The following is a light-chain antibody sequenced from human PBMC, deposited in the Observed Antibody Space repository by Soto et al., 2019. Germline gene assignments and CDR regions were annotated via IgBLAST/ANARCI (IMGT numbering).Light chain of an antibody. V-gene: IGLV1-44*01. J-gene: IGLJ1*01. CDR1: SSNIGSYT. CDR2: SNN. CDR3: CLHAGGNTFYV. Sequence: QLVLTQPPSASGTPGQRVTISCSGSSSNIGSYTVNWYQQLPGTAPKLLIYSNNQRPSGVPDRFSGSKSGTSASLAISGLQSEDEADYYCCLHAGGNTFYVFGIGTKVTVL.